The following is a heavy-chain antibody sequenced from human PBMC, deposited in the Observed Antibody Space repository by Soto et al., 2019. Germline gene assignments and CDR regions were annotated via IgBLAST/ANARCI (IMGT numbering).Heavy chain of an antibody. D-gene: IGHD6-13*01. J-gene: IGHJ4*02. Sequence: QVQLQESGPGLVKPSQTLSLTCTVSGGSISSGGYYWSWIRQHPGKGLEWIGYIYYSGSTYYNPSLQIRVTISVDTSKNQFSLKLSSVTAADTAVYYCAKQRIAAAGTYFDYWGQGTLVTVSS. CDR1: GGSISSGGYY. CDR2: IYYSGST. CDR3: AKQRIAAAGTYFDY. V-gene: IGHV4-31*03.